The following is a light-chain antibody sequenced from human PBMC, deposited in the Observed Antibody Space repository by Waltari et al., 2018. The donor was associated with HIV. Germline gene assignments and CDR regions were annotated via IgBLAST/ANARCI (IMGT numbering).Light chain of an antibody. CDR3: SSYTSSSTLRV. CDR1: RSDVGGYNY. CDR2: DVS. V-gene: IGLV2-14*03. Sequence: QSALTQPASVSGSPGQSITIPCPGTRSDVGGYNYVSWYQQHPGKAPKLMIYDVSNRPSGVSNRFSGSKSGNTASLTISGLQAEDEADYYCSSYTSSSTLRVFGTGTKVTVL. J-gene: IGLJ1*01.